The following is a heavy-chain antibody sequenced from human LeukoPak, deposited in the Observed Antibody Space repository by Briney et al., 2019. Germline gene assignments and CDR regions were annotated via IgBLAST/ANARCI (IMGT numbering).Heavy chain of an antibody. CDR2: IYYSGKT. J-gene: IGHJ1*01. D-gene: IGHD1-26*01. CDR3: ARVSGSPGAEYFQH. V-gene: IGHV4-59*01. Sequence: SETLSLTCTVSGGSISRYYWSWIRQSPGKGLEWIGYIYYSGKTNYNPSLKSRVTISLDMAKNQFFLKLSSVTAADTAVYFCARVSGSPGAEYFQHWGQGTLVTVSS. CDR1: GGSISRYY.